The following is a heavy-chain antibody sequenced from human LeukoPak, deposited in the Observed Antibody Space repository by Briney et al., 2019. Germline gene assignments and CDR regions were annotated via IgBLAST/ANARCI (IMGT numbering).Heavy chain of an antibody. CDR2: ISSSSSYI. CDR1: GFTFSSYS. V-gene: IGHV3-21*01. CDR3: ARDFYYYDSSGYYRFDY. D-gene: IGHD3-22*01. Sequence: PGGSLRLSCAASGFTFSSYSMNWVRQAPGKGLEWVSSISSSSSYIYYADSVKGRFTISRDNAKNSLYLQMNSLRAEDTAVYYCARDFYYYDSSGYYRFDYWGQGTLVTVSS. J-gene: IGHJ4*02.